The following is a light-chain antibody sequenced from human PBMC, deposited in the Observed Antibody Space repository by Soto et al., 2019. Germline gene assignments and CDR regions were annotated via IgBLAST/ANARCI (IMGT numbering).Light chain of an antibody. CDR3: CSYAGSYTYV. CDR2: DVS. Sequence: QSVLTQPRSVSGSPGQSVTISCTGTSSDVGGYNYVSWYQQYPGKAPKLMIYDVSKRPSGVPDRFSGSKSGNTASPTISGLQAEDEADYYCCSYAGSYTYVFGTGTKVTVL. CDR1: SSDVGGYNY. J-gene: IGLJ1*01. V-gene: IGLV2-11*01.